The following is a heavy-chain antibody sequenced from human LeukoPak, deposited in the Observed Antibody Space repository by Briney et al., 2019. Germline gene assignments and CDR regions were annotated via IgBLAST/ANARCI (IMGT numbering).Heavy chain of an antibody. Sequence: PSETLSLTCTVSGGSISSYYWSWIRQPPGKGLEWIGYIYYSGSTNYNPSLKSRVTISVDTSKNQFSLKLSSVTAADTAVYYCARGSGSGSYPTIDMDVWGKGTTVTVSS. V-gene: IGHV4-59*12. J-gene: IGHJ6*03. CDR3: ARGSGSGSYPTIDMDV. CDR1: GGSISSYY. CDR2: IYYSGST. D-gene: IGHD3-10*01.